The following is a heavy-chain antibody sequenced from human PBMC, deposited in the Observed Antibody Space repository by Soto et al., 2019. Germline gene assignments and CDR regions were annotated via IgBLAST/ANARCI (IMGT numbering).Heavy chain of an antibody. D-gene: IGHD6-19*01. CDR3: AQILFGRSVAGGYFYMDV. V-gene: IGHV2-26*01. Sequence: HVTLKESGPVLVKPTEILTLTCTVSGFSLASGKVGVTWIRQPPGKALEWLAHIFSNVEKSYRTSLKDRLTISEDTSKSQVVLTMTNVDPVDTATYYCAQILFGRSVAGGYFYMDVWGKGTTVTVSS. J-gene: IGHJ6*03. CDR1: GFSLASGKVG. CDR2: IFSNVEK.